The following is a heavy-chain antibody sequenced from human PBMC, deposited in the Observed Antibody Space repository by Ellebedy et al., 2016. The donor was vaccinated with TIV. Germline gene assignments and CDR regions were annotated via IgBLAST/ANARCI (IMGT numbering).Heavy chain of an antibody. D-gene: IGHD3-3*01. CDR2: INHSGST. V-gene: IGHV4-34*01. CDR1: GFTFSSYS. Sequence: GSLRLSXAASGFTFSSYSMNWVRQAPGKGLEWIGEINHSGSTNYNPSLKSRVTISVDTSKNQFSLKLSSVTAADTAVYYCARAATIFGPHNWFDPWGQGTLVTVSS. J-gene: IGHJ5*02. CDR3: ARAATIFGPHNWFDP.